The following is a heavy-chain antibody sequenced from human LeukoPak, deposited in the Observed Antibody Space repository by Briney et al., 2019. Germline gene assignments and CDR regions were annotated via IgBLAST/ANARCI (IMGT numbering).Heavy chain of an antibody. Sequence: SETLSLTCTVSGGSISSYYWSWIRQPPGKGLEWIGYIYYSGSTNYNPSLKSRVTISVDTSKNQFSLKLSSVTAADTAVYYCARGGSARAVVDWGQGTLVTVSS. CDR2: IYYSGST. CDR1: GGSISSYY. V-gene: IGHV4-59*08. J-gene: IGHJ4*02. D-gene: IGHD2-15*01. CDR3: ARGGSARAVVD.